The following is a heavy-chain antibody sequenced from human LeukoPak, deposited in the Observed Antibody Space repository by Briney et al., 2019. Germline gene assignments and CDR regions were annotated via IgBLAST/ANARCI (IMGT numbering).Heavy chain of an antibody. CDR3: ARQLWFGEFMDY. V-gene: IGHV4-39*01. Sequence: SETLSLTCTVSGGSISSSSYYWGWIRQPPGKGLGWIGSIYYSGSTYYNPSLKSRVTISVDTSKNQFSLKLSSVTAADTAVYYCARQLWFGEFMDYWGQGTLVTVSS. CDR2: IYYSGST. D-gene: IGHD3-10*01. CDR1: GGSISSSSYY. J-gene: IGHJ4*02.